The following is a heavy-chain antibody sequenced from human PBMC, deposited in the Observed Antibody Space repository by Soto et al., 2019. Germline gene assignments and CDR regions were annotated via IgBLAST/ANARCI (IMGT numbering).Heavy chain of an antibody. CDR2: ISGGVGST. J-gene: IGHJ3*02. V-gene: IGHV3-23*01. Sequence: EVQLLESGGGLVQPGGSLRLSCAASGFTFSSYAMSWVRQAPGKGLEWVSGISGGVGSTYYADSVKGRFTISRDNSTNTLYLKMNSLRAEDTAVYYCAKVSLGGVSGACDIWGQGTMVTVSS. D-gene: IGHD3-16*01. CDR1: GFTFSSYA. CDR3: AKVSLGGVSGACDI.